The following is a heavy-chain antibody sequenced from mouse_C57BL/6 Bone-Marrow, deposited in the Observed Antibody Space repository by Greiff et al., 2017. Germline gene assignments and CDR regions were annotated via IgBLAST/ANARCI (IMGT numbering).Heavy chain of an antibody. J-gene: IGHJ1*03. D-gene: IGHD2-2*01. Sequence: VQLQQPGAELVRPGSSVKLSCKASGYTFTSYWMHWVKQRPIQGLEWIGNIDPSDSETHYNQKFKDKATLPVDKSSSTAYMQLSSLTSEDSAVYYCARWGYHWYFDVWGTGTTVTVSS. V-gene: IGHV1-52*01. CDR3: ARWGYHWYFDV. CDR2: IDPSDSET. CDR1: GYTFTSYW.